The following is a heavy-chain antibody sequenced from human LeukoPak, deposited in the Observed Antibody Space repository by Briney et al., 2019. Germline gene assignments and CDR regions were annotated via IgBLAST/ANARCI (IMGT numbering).Heavy chain of an antibody. CDR1: GFTFSSYW. J-gene: IGHJ3*02. V-gene: IGHV3-7*01. Sequence: PGGSLRLSCAASGFTFSSYWMSWVRQAPGKGLEWGANIKQDGSEKYYVDSVKGRFTISRDNAKNSLYLQMNSLRAEDTAVYYCASTYSVDAFDIWGQGTMVTVSS. D-gene: IGHD2-15*01. CDR3: ASTYSVDAFDI. CDR2: IKQDGSEK.